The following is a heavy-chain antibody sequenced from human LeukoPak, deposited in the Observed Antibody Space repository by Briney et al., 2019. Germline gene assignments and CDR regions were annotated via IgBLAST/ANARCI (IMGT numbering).Heavy chain of an antibody. CDR2: IYYSGTT. CDR3: ASLGPYSSTWYGDY. D-gene: IGHD6-13*01. Sequence: SETLPLTCTVSAGAITRTSYFWGWIRQSPGKGLEWIGSIYYSGTTYYNPSLKSRVTISVDTSKNEFSLHLNSVTAADTAVYYCASLGPYSSTWYGDYWGQGIQVTVSS. J-gene: IGHJ4*02. V-gene: IGHV4-39*01. CDR1: AGAITRTSYF.